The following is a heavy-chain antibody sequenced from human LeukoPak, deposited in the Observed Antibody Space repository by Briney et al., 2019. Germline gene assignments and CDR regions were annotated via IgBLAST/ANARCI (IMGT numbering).Heavy chain of an antibody. V-gene: IGHV4-4*07. D-gene: IGHD2-2*01. J-gene: IGHJ3*02. CDR2: IYTSGST. Sequence: PSETLSLTCTVSGGSISSYYWSWIRQPAGKGLEWIGRIYTSGSTNYNPSLKSRVTMSVDTSKNQFSLKLSSVTAADTAVYYCARIIVVVPAATGAFDIWGQGTMVTVSS. CDR1: GGSISSYY. CDR3: ARIIVVVPAATGAFDI.